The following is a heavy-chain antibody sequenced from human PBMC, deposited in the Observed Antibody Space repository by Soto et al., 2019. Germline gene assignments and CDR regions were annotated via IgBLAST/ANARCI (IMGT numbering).Heavy chain of an antibody. CDR3: ARGSGSYIYRYGMDV. D-gene: IGHD3-10*01. J-gene: IGHJ6*02. V-gene: IGHV3-64*02. CDR1: GFTFSSYA. Sequence: GGSLRLSFAASGFTFSSYAMHWVRQAPGKGLEYVSAISSNGGSTYYADSVKGRFTISRDNSKNTLYLQMGSLRAEDMAVYYFARGSGSYIYRYGMDVWGQGTTVTVSS. CDR2: ISSNGGST.